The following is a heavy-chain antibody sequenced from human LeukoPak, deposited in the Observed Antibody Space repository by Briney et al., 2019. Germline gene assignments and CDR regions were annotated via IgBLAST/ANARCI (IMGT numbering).Heavy chain of an antibody. D-gene: IGHD3-22*01. CDR2: ISGSGGSS. V-gene: IGHV3-23*01. Sequence: PGGSLRLSCAASGFTFSSYAMSWVRQAPGKGLEWVSAISGSGGSSYYADSVQGRFTISRDNSKNTLYLQMNSLRAEDTAVYYCARENIYYDSSGYFEDIFSSKDRLSHAWGQGTLVTVSS. CDR1: GFTFSSYA. J-gene: IGHJ5*02. CDR3: ARENIYYDSSGYFEDIFSSKDRLSHA.